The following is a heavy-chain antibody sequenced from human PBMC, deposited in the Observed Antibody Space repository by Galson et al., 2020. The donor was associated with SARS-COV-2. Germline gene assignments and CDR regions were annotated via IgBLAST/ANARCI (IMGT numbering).Heavy chain of an antibody. CDR2: ISSSSSYT. CDR1: GFTFSDYY. V-gene: IGHV3-11*06. CDR3: ARDCSGGSCYVY. D-gene: IGHD2-15*01. J-gene: IGHJ4*02. Sequence: GGSLRLSCAPSGFTFSDYYMSWIRQAPGKGLEWVLYISSSSSYTNYADSVKGRFTISRDNAKNSLYLQMNSLRAEDTAVYYCARDCSGGSCYVYWGQGTLVTVSS.